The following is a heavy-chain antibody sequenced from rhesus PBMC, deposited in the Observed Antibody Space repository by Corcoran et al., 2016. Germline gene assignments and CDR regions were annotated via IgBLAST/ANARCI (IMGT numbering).Heavy chain of an antibody. V-gene: IGHV4S9*01. Sequence: QVRLQESGPGLVKSSETLSLTCAVSGGSMSESSFWTWIRQPPGEGLEWIGNIYAKRVTTYNPSLKSRVTISKDTSNNQFFLKVTSVTAADTAVYYCASPFERGRFEVWGAGILVTVSS. CDR1: GGSMSESSF. D-gene: IGHD3-34*01. CDR2: IYAKRVTT. CDR3: ASPFERGRFEV. J-gene: IGHJ5-1*01.